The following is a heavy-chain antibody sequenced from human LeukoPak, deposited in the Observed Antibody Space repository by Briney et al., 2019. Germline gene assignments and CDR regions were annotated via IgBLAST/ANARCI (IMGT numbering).Heavy chain of an antibody. Sequence: SGTLSLTCTVSGGSISSYYWSWIRQPPGKGLEWIGYIYYSGSTNYNPSLKSRVTISVDTSKNQFSLKLSSVTAADTAVYYCARGSGERGIAAAAKQVGNWFDPWGQGTLVTVSS. D-gene: IGHD6-13*01. CDR2: IYYSGST. J-gene: IGHJ5*02. V-gene: IGHV4-59*01. CDR1: GGSISSYY. CDR3: ARGSGERGIAAAAKQVGNWFDP.